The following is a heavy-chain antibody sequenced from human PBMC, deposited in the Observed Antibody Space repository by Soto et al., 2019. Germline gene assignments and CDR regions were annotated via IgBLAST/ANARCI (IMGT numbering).Heavy chain of an antibody. CDR2: ISAYNGNT. V-gene: IGHV1-18*01. CDR3: ARAPSLLDALDY. Sequence: ASVKVSCKASGYTFTSYGISWVRQAPGQGLEWMGWISAYNGNTNYAQKLQGRVTMTTDTSASTAYMELSSLRSEDTAVYYCARAPSLLDALDYWGQGTLGTVSS. CDR1: GYTFTSYG. J-gene: IGHJ4*02.